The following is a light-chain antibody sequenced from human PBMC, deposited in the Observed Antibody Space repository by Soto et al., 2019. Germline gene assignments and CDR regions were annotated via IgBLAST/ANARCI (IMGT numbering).Light chain of an antibody. J-gene: IGKJ4*01. Sequence: EIVMTQSPGTLSVSPGERATLSCRASQSVSVNLAWYQQKPGQAPRLLIYGVSTRATGIPARFSGSESGTEFTLTISSLQSEDFAMYHCQQYGNSPRVTFGGGTKVEIK. CDR3: QQYGNSPRVT. CDR2: GVS. CDR1: QSVSVN. V-gene: IGKV3-15*01.